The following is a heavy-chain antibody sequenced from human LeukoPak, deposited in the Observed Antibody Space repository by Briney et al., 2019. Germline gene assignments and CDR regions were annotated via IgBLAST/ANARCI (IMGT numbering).Heavy chain of an antibody. CDR3: ASPKYSYGLGFYYYYGMDV. CDR1: GGTFSSYA. J-gene: IGHJ6*02. D-gene: IGHD5-18*01. V-gene: IGHV1-69*04. Sequence: SVKVSCKASGGTFSSYAISWVRQAPGQGLEWMGRIIPILGIANYAQKFQGRVTITADKSTSTAYMELSSLRSEDTAVYYCASPKYSYGLGFYYYYGMDVWGQGTTVTVSS. CDR2: IIPILGIA.